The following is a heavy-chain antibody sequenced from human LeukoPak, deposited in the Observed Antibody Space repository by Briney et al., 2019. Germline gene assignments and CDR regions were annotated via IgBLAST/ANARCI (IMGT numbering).Heavy chain of an antibody. J-gene: IGHJ4*02. D-gene: IGHD4-11*01. CDR1: GFTFSSYA. Sequence: GGSLRLSCAASGFTFSSYAMSWVRQAPGKGLEWVSAISGSGGSTYYADSVKGRFTISRDNAKNSLYLQMNSLRAEDTAVYYCARWDHSYPFDYWGQGTLVTVSS. V-gene: IGHV3-23*01. CDR3: ARWDHSYPFDY. CDR2: ISGSGGST.